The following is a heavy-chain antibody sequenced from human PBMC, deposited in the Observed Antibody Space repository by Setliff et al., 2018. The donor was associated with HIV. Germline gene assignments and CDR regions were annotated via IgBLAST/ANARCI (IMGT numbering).Heavy chain of an antibody. CDR2: IYTSGST. Sequence: SETLSLTCTVSDDPINSFYWSWIRQPPGKGLEWIGYIYTSGSTNYNPSLEGRVTISVDTSKNQFSLKLSSVTAADTAVYHCARTPEDYDQYFFDRWGQGTLVTVSS. V-gene: IGHV4-4*09. CDR3: ARTPEDYDQYFFDR. J-gene: IGHJ4*02. D-gene: IGHD3-22*01. CDR1: DDPINSFY.